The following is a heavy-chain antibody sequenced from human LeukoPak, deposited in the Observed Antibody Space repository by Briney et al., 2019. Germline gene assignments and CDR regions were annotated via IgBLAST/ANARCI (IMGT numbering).Heavy chain of an antibody. J-gene: IGHJ6*02. CDR1: GDSVSSNIAA. Sequence: SQTLSLTCAISGDSVSSNIAAWNWIRQSPSRGLEWLGRTYYRSTWDHDYAISVKHRITINPDTSKNQFSLHLRSVTPEDTAVYYCARDAPITGTSYDYYAMDVWGQGTTVTVSS. V-gene: IGHV6-1*01. D-gene: IGHD1-7*01. CDR3: ARDAPITGTSYDYYAMDV. CDR2: TYYRSTWDH.